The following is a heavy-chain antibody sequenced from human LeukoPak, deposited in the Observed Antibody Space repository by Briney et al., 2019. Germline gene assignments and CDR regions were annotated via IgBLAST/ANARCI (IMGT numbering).Heavy chain of an antibody. CDR3: ARDQPALDY. J-gene: IGHJ4*02. V-gene: IGHV1-2*02. CDR1: GFTFIGYY. CDR2: INLNTGDS. Sequence: GASVKVSCKASGFTFIGYYMHWVRQAPGQGLEWMGWINLNTGDSDYAPKFQGRDTMTRDTSITTAYMELSRLRYDDTAVYYCARDQPALDYWGRGTLVTVSS.